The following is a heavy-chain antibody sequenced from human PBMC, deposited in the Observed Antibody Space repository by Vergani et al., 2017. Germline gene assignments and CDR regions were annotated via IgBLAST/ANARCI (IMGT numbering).Heavy chain of an antibody. CDR1: GGTFSSYA. CDR2: IIPILGIA. Sequence: QVQLVQSGAEVKKPGSSVKVSCKASGGTFSSYAISRVRQAPGQGLEWMGRIIPILGIANYAQKFQGRVTITADKSTSTAYMELSSLRSEDTAVYYCARVAPDYNWNYLNYWGQGTLVTVSS. J-gene: IGHJ4*02. V-gene: IGHV1-69*04. CDR3: ARVAPDYNWNYLNY. D-gene: IGHD1-20*01.